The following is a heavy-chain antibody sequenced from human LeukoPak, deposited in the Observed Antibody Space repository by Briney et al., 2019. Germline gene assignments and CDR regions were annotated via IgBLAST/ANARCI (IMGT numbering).Heavy chain of an antibody. Sequence: GGSLRLSCAASGFTFSNYAMNWVRQAPGKGLEWVSGISGSGGNTYYADSVKGHFTISRDNSKNTLYVQLNSLRAEDTAVYYCARDLPPAPWNGMDVWGQGTTVTVSS. D-gene: IGHD2-2*01. J-gene: IGHJ6*02. CDR3: ARDLPPAPWNGMDV. V-gene: IGHV3-23*01. CDR1: GFTFSNYA. CDR2: ISGSGGNT.